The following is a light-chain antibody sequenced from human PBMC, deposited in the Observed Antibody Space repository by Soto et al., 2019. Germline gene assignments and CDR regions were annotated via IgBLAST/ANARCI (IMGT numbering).Light chain of an antibody. CDR1: SSDVGGYNY. Sequence: QSALTQPPSASGSPGQSVTISCTGTSSDVGGYNYVSWYQQHPGKAPKLMIYEGSKRPSGVPDRFSGSKSGNTASLTVSGRQAEDEADYYFSSYAGSNPVVFGGGTKVTVL. J-gene: IGLJ2*01. CDR2: EGS. V-gene: IGLV2-8*01. CDR3: SSYAGSNPVV.